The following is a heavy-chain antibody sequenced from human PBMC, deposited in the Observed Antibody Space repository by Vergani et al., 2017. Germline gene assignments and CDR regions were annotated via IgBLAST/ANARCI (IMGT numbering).Heavy chain of an antibody. CDR2: IRSKAYGGTT. J-gene: IGHJ4*02. Sequence: EVQLVESGGGLVPPGRSLRISCTASGFTFGDYAMSWFRQAPGKGLEWVGFIRSKAYGGTTEYAASVKGRFTISRDDSKSIAYLQMNSLKTEDTAVYYCTRGAPYYDMLTGYPPTDPYYFDYWGQGTLVTVSS. CDR3: TRGAPYYDMLTGYPPTDPYYFDY. V-gene: IGHV3-49*03. D-gene: IGHD3-9*01. CDR1: GFTFGDYA.